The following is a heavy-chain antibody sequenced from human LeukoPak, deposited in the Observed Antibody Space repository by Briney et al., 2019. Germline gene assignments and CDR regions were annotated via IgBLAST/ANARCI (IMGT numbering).Heavy chain of an antibody. D-gene: IGHD6-13*01. V-gene: IGHV4-59*08. CDR2: IYYSGST. J-gene: IGHJ5*02. CDR3: ARLWAAAGTLGYHWFDP. Sequence: SETLSLTCTVSGGSISSYDWCWIRQPPGKGLEWIGYIYYSGSTNYNPSLRSRDTISVDTSKSTFSLQLCSVTAADTAVYYCARLWAAAGTLGYHWFDPCGQGTLVTVSS. CDR1: GGSISSYD.